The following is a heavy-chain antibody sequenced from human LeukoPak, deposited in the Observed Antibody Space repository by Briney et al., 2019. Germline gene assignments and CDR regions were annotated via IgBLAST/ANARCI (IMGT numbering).Heavy chain of an antibody. D-gene: IGHD6-19*01. V-gene: IGHV3-20*04. CDR1: GFTFSSYA. J-gene: IGHJ3*02. Sequence: GGSLRLSCAASGFTFSSYAMSWVRQAPGKGLEWVSGINWNGGSTGYADSVKGRFTTSRDNARNSLYLQMNSLRAEDTALYYCARIAMAGIGDGFDIWGQGTMVTVSS. CDR3: ARIAMAGIGDGFDI. CDR2: INWNGGST.